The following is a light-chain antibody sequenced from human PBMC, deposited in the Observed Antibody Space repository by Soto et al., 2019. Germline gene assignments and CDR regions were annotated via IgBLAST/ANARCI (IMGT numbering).Light chain of an antibody. J-gene: IGLJ1*01. V-gene: IGLV2-14*02. CDR3: ISYTDRQSYL. CDR1: SSDIGGYIL. CDR2: AVS. Sequence: QSVLTQPASVSGSPGQSITISCTGTSSDIGGYILVSWYQQEPGKAPKLMIYAVSDRPPGVSDRFSGSKSGITASLTISGLQTEDEADYYCISYTDRQSYLFGTGTKVTVL.